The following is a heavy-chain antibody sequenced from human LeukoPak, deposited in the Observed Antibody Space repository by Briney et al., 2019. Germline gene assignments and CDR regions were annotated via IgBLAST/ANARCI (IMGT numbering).Heavy chain of an antibody. D-gene: IGHD2-2*01. CDR1: GYTFTTYS. J-gene: IGHJ1*01. Sequence: ASVKVSCKAPGYTFTTYSLAWVRQDPGQSLEWMGWISVNNGGTNYAQSFQDRVTLTRDTSTNTAYLELRSLRSDDTAIIYCATATQPRGYFLHWGQGTLVTVSS. CDR3: ATATQPRGYFLH. CDR2: ISVNNGGT. V-gene: IGHV1-18*01.